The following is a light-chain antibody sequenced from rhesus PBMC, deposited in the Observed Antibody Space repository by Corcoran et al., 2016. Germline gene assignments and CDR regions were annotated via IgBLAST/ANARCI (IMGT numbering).Light chain of an antibody. CDR1: QSVGRS. J-gene: IGKJ2*01. Sequence: QLILTQSPATLSLSPGERATLSCRASQSVGRSLAWYQQKPGPAPRPLIYAATTRASDIPDRFSGSGSGTECTRTISSLEPEDFAVYYCQKYSASPYIFGQGTKVEIK. CDR2: AAT. CDR3: QKYSASPYI. V-gene: IGKV3-53*01.